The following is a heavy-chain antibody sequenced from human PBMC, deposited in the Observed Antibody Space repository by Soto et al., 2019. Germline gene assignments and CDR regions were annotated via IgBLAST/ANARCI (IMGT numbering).Heavy chain of an antibody. CDR1: GGPVRDAYSY. J-gene: IGHJ3*01. V-gene: IGHV4-30-4*01. CDR2: LSYTGST. Sequence: QVLLQESGPQVVKPSQPLSLSCIVSGGPVRDAYSYWTWIRQPPGKGLEWMGYLSYTGSTYYNQSLRNRATISVGESSNYLSLRLSSVTASDTAVYFCARELEGGVFDVWGRWTLVTVSS. D-gene: IGHD2-8*02. CDR3: ARELEGGVFDV.